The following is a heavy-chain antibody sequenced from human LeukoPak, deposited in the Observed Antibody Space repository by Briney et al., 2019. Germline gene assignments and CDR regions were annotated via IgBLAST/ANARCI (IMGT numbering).Heavy chain of an antibody. CDR2: ISAYNGNT. D-gene: IGHD4-17*01. CDR3: ARDYGDYTEEWFDP. CDR1: GYTFTSYG. V-gene: IGHV1-18*01. J-gene: IGHJ5*02. Sequence: VASVKVSCKASGYTFTSYGISWVRQAPGQGLEWMGWISAYNGNTNYAQKLQGRVTMTTDTSTSTAYMELRSLRAEDTALYYCARDYGDYTEEWFDPWGQGTLVTVSS.